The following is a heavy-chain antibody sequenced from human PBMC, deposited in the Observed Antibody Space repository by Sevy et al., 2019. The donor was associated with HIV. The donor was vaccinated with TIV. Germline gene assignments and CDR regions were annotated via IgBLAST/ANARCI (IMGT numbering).Heavy chain of an antibody. Sequence: GGSLRLSCAASGFTFSSYAMHWVRQAPGKGLECVAVISYDGRNKYYADSVKGRFTISRDNSKNTLFLQMNSLRAEDTTIYYCERDRNIGIVGATGLVYWGTGTLVTVSS. J-gene: IGHJ4*02. CDR1: GFTFSSYA. CDR3: ERDRNIGIVGATGLVY. CDR2: ISYDGRNK. D-gene: IGHD1-26*01. V-gene: IGHV3-30*04.